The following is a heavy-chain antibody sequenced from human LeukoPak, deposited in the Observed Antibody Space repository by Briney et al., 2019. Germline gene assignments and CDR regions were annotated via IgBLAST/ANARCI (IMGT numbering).Heavy chain of an antibody. CDR3: ARDRQYSSSWS. Sequence: GGSLRLSCAASGFTFSSYWMSWVRQAPGKGLEWVSYISSSSSTIYYADSVKGRFTISRDNAKNSLYLQMNSLRAEDTAVYYCARDRQYSSSWSWGQGTLVTVSS. CDR2: ISSSSSTI. J-gene: IGHJ4*02. CDR1: GFTFSSYW. V-gene: IGHV3-48*04. D-gene: IGHD6-13*01.